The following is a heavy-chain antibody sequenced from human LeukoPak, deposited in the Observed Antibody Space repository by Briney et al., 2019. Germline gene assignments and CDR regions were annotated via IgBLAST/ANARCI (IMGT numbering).Heavy chain of an antibody. D-gene: IGHD3-16*02. CDR2: ISSSSSYI. J-gene: IGHJ6*02. Sequence: PGGSPRLSCAASGFTFSSYSMNWVRQAPGKGLEWVSSISSSSSYIYYADSVKGRFTISRDNAKNSLYLQMNSLRAEDTAVYYCARATTFGGVIVIPRGYYYYGMDVWGQGTTVTVSS. CDR3: ARATTFGGVIVIPRGYYYYGMDV. V-gene: IGHV3-21*01. CDR1: GFTFSSYS.